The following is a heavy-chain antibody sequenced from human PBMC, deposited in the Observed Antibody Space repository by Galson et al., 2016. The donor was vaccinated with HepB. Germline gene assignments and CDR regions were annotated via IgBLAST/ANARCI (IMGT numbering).Heavy chain of an antibody. J-gene: IGHJ4*02. CDR1: GGSISNYH. D-gene: IGHD6-19*01. Sequence: SETLSLTCTVSGGSISNYHWNWIRQAPGKELEWIGYVYYIGDTNYNPSLNSRVTISIDRSKNQFSLRLSSVTAADTAVYYCARSPKLISSGWAYYFDHWGQGTLVTVSS. CDR2: VYYIGDT. CDR3: ARSPKLISSGWAYYFDH. V-gene: IGHV4-59*08.